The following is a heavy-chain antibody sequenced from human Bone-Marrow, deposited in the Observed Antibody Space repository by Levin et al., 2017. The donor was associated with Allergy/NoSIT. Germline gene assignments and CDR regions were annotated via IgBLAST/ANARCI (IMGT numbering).Heavy chain of an antibody. CDR2: IIPIFGIA. Sequence: GASVKVSCKASGGTTSSFPISWVRQAPGQGLEWMGGIIPIFGIANYAQKFQGRVTITADESTSTAYMELSSLRSGDTAVYYCAREVEGGSYRGGFDPWGQGTLVTVAS. CDR3: AREVEGGSYRGGFDP. D-gene: IGHD1-26*01. J-gene: IGHJ5*02. CDR1: GGTTSSFP. V-gene: IGHV1-69*13.